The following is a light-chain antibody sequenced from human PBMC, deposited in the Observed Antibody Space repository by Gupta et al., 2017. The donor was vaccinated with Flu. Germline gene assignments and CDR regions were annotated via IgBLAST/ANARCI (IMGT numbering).Light chain of an antibody. J-gene: IGKJ4*01. CDR3: QQYAGLLT. V-gene: IGKV3-20*01. Sequence: GERATHSCRASQSVTNNYLAWYQQKPGQAPRLLMFGASSRATGIPDRFTGSGSGTDFTLTISRLEPEDFAVYYCQQYAGLLTFGGGTKVEIK. CDR1: QSVTNNY. CDR2: GAS.